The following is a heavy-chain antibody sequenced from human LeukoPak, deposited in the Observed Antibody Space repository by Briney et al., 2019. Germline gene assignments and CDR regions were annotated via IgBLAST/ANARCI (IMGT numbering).Heavy chain of an antibody. V-gene: IGHV3-48*01. Sequence: PGGSLSLSCAASGFTFSSYSMNWVPQAQGKGLEGVSYISSSSSTIYYADSVKGRFTISRDNAKNSLYLQMNSLRAEDTAVYYCARDFIAAADDYWGQGTLVTVSS. D-gene: IGHD6-13*01. CDR1: GFTFSSYS. J-gene: IGHJ4*02. CDR3: ARDFIAAADDY. CDR2: ISSSSSTI.